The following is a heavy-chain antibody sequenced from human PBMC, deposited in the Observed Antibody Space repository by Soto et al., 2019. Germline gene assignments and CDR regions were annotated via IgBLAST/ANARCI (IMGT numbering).Heavy chain of an antibody. V-gene: IGHV4-4*02. J-gene: IGHJ5*01. CDR1: GGSISSSNW. CDR3: ARDFGGIHDYGGNGGGWFYS. Sequence: QVQLQESGPGLVKPSGTLSLTCAVSGGSISSSNWWSWVRQTPGKGLECMGEIYHSGSTNYNPSLKSQVTISVDKANNQWYRMMSTVTAADTAVYYCARDFGGIHDYGGNGGGWFYSLGQRNLVTVSS. CDR2: IYHSGST. D-gene: IGHD4-17*01.